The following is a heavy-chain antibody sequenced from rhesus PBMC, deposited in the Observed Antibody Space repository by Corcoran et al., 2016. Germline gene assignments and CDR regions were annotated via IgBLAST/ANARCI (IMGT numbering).Heavy chain of an antibody. D-gene: IGHD4-29*01. J-gene: IGHJ6*01. CDR2: INSGGGST. V-gene: IGHV3S42*01. Sequence: EVQLVESGGGLAKPGGSLRLSCAASGFPFSSYWMNWVRQTPGKGLEWISAINSGGGSTYYADSVKGRFTISRDNSKNTLSLQMNSLRAEDTAVYYCAKEGVADYGLDSWGQGVVVTVSS. CDR1: GFPFSSYW. CDR3: AKEGVADYGLDS.